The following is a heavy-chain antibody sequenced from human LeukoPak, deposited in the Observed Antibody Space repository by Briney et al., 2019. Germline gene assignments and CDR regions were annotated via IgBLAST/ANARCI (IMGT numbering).Heavy chain of an antibody. J-gene: IGHJ4*02. CDR1: GFTFSSYE. CDR2: ISSSGSTI. CDR3: ARDRGYYDSSGFGF. V-gene: IGHV3-48*03. Sequence: GGSLRLSCAASGFTFSSYEMNWVRQAPGKGLEGVSYISSSGSTIYYPDSVKGRFTNSRDNAKNSLYLQMNSLRDEDTAVYYCARDRGYYDSSGFGFWGQGTLVTVSS. D-gene: IGHD3-22*01.